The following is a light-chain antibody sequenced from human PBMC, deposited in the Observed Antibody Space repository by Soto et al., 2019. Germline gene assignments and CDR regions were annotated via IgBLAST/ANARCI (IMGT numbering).Light chain of an antibody. CDR3: QAWDSSTSVV. CDR2: QDS. Sequence: YELTQPPSVSVSPGQTASITCSGDKLGDKYACWYQQKPGQSPVLVIYQDSKRPSGIPERFSGSNSGNTATLTISGTQAMDEADYYCQAWDSSTSVVFGGGTKLTVL. V-gene: IGLV3-1*01. CDR1: KLGDKY. J-gene: IGLJ2*01.